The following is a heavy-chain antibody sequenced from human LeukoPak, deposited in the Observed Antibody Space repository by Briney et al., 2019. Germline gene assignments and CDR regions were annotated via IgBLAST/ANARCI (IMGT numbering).Heavy chain of an antibody. CDR3: ARASSGRLLFDY. CDR1: GGSFSGYY. J-gene: IGHJ4*02. CDR2: INHSGST. D-gene: IGHD6-19*01. Sequence: SETLSLTCAVYGGSFSGYYWSWIRQPPGKGLEWIGEINHSGSTNYNPSLKSRVTISVDTSKNQFSLKLSSVTAADTAVYYCARASSGRLLFDYWGQGTLVTVSS. V-gene: IGHV4-34*01.